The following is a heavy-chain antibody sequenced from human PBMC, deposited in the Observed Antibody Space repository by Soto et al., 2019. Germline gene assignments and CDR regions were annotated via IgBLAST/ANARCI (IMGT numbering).Heavy chain of an antibody. CDR2: IHNSGTA. J-gene: IGHJ6*03. D-gene: IGHD1-1*01. CDR3: VRLPPTTTPRKNSYLHMNI. V-gene: IGHV4-39*01. CDR1: GGSISRGDYS. Sequence: QLRLQESGPRLVKPSATLSLTCVVSGGSISRGDYSWGWIRQPPGKGPEWLASIHNSGTATYNPPPHHRVSTTLDTSTNEVTTKLTTVTAADPSVYPCVRLPPTTTPRKNSYLHMNIWSRGPTITVSS.